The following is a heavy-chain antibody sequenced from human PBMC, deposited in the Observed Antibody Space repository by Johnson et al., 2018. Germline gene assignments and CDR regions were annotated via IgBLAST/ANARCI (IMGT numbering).Heavy chain of an antibody. Sequence: QVQLVQSGGGVVQPGTSLRLSCAPSRFTFSSSGTHWVRQSPGKGLEWVAALSSDGNDKYYPDSVQGRFIISRDNSKNTLYLQMNSLRPEDTAKYFCAKTSYYDSSGSPHAFDIWGQGTMVTVSS. CDR1: RFTFSSSG. CDR3: AKTSYYDSSGSPHAFDI. D-gene: IGHD3-22*01. CDR2: LSSDGNDK. V-gene: IGHV3-30*18. J-gene: IGHJ3*02.